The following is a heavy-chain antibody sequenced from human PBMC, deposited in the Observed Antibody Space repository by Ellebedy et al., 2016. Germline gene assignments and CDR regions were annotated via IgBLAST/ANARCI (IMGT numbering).Heavy chain of an antibody. D-gene: IGHD3-10*01. Sequence: ASVKVSXKASGYTFTGYPIHWVRQVPGQRFEWMGWIDGGSGKTKYSEKFQGRATITRDTSASRVYLDLSSLRPEDTAVYYCARGKGLQLWFIYYFDYWGQGTQVTVSS. V-gene: IGHV1-3*01. CDR1: GYTFTGYP. CDR2: IDGGSGKT. CDR3: ARGKGLQLWFIYYFDY. J-gene: IGHJ4*02.